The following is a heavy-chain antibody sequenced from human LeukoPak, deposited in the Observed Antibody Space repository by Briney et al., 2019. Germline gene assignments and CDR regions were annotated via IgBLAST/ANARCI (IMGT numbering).Heavy chain of an antibody. Sequence: GSLRPSCAASGFTVSSKYMSWVRPAPGKGLEWVSYISSSTVTIKYADSVKGRFTISRDNAKNSLYLQMISLRAEDTAVYYCAREGSYYDSSGYFDYWGLGTLVTVSS. CDR3: AREGSYYDSSGYFDY. J-gene: IGHJ4*02. CDR1: GFTVSSKY. CDR2: ISSSTVTI. V-gene: IGHV3-48*04. D-gene: IGHD3-22*01.